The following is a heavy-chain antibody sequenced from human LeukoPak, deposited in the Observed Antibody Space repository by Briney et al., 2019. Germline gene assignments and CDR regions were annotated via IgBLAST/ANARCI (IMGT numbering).Heavy chain of an antibody. D-gene: IGHD1-26*01. CDR1: GGSFSGYY. Sequence: SETLSLTCAVYGGSFSGYYWSWIRQPPGKGLEWIGEINHSGSTNYNPSLKSRVTISVDTSKNQFSLKLSSVTAADTAMYYCARGGSGSYSEGYFDYWGQGTLVTVSS. CDR2: INHSGST. CDR3: ARGGSGSYSEGYFDY. J-gene: IGHJ4*02. V-gene: IGHV4-34*01.